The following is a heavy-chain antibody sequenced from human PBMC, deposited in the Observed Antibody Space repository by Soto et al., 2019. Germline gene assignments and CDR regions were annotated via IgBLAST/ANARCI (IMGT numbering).Heavy chain of an antibody. V-gene: IGHV4-59*01. D-gene: IGHD6-6*01. CDR1: GGSISSYY. CDR3: ARDRRWFDP. Sequence: SETLSLTCTVSGGSISSYYWSWIRQPPGKGLEWIGYIYYSGSTNYNPSLKSRVTISVDTSKNQFSLKLSSVTAADTAVYYCARDRRWFDPWGPGTLVTVSS. J-gene: IGHJ5*02. CDR2: IYYSGST.